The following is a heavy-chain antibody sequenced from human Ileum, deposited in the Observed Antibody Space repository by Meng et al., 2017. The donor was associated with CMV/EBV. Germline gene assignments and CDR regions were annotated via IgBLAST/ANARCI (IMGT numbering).Heavy chain of an antibody. Sequence: SWGLSRQSQRKGLESSGSLYCSERTNYTTSLKSRVTISIDTSNNEFSLKLTSVPAADTAVYYCARCLGSLADRISRLRHFDFWGQGTLVTVSS. V-gene: IGHV4-39*01. CDR2: LYCSERT. J-gene: IGHJ4*02. CDR3: ARCLGSLADRISRLRHFDF. D-gene: IGHD3/OR15-3a*01. CDR1: S.